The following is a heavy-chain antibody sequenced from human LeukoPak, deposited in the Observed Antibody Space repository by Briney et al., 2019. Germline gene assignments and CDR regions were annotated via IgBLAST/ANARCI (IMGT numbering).Heavy chain of an antibody. V-gene: IGHV1-46*01. CDR1: GYTFTSYY. D-gene: IGHD2-15*01. J-gene: IGHJ5*02. Sequence: GASVKVSCKASGYTFTSYYMHWVRQAPGQGLEWMGIINPSGGSTSYAQKFQGRVTMTRDTSTSTVYMELSSLRSEDTAVYYCARDRLLRSTGYCSGGSCPRGDPYNWFDPWGQGTLVTVSS. CDR3: ARDRLLRSTGYCSGGSCPRGDPYNWFDP. CDR2: INPSGGST.